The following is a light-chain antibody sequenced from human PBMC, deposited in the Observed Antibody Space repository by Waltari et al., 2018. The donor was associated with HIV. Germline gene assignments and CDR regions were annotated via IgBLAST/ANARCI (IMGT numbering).Light chain of an antibody. J-gene: IGKJ2*01. CDR1: QSVSGN. V-gene: IGKV3-15*01. CDR3: QQNIHWPPYT. Sequence: ETVLTQSPVTLSVSPGERVTLSCRASQSVSGNLVWYQQKPGQAPRLLIYAASSRATDIPARFSVSGSGTDYTLTISNLQSEDSAVYYCQQNIHWPPYTFGQGTKLEIK. CDR2: AAS.